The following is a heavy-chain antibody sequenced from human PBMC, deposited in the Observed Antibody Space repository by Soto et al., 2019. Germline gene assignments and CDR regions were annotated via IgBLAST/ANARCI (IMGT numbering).Heavy chain of an antibody. Sequence: SLRLSCAASGFILNRYAMHWVRQAPGRGLEWVAVISCDGSNKYYADSVKGRFTISRDNSKNTLYLQVNSLRAEDTAVYYCARENGDGVVGYWGQGTLVTVSS. V-gene: IGHV3-30-3*01. CDR3: ARENGDGVVGY. CDR1: GFILNRYA. J-gene: IGHJ4*02. D-gene: IGHD3-3*01. CDR2: ISCDGSNK.